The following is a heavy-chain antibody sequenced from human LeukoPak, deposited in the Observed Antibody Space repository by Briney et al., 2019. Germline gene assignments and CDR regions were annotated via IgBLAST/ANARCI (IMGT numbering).Heavy chain of an antibody. CDR2: IYYSGST. CDR1: GGSISSYY. CDR3: ARGDYYGSGSYFDY. V-gene: IGHV4-59*01. J-gene: IGHJ4*02. D-gene: IGHD3-10*01. Sequence: SETLSLTCTVSGGSISSYYWSWIRQPPGKGLEWIGYIYYSGSTNYNPSLKSRVTISVDTSKNQFSLKLSSATAADTAVYYCARGDYYGSGSYFDYWGQGTLVTVSS.